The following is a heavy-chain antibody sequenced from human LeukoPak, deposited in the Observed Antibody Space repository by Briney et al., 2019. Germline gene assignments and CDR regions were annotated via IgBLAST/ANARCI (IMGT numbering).Heavy chain of an antibody. Sequence: SGTLSLTCTVSGGSISSSSYYWGWIRQPPGKGLEWIGSIYYSGSTYYNLSLKSRVTISVDTSKNQFYLKLSSVTAADTAVYYCVRHGTYSSSWYLPFGYWGQGTLVTVSS. V-gene: IGHV4-39*01. J-gene: IGHJ4*02. CDR3: VRHGTYSSSWYLPFGY. D-gene: IGHD6-13*01. CDR2: IYYSGST. CDR1: GGSISSSSYY.